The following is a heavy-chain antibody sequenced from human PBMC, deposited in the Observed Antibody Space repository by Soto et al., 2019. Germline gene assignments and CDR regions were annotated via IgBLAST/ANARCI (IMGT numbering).Heavy chain of an antibody. CDR3: ALSGGYCSSTSCRRSGYYYYYGMDV. CDR1: GDSVSSNSAA. J-gene: IGHJ6*02. V-gene: IGHV6-1*01. CDR2: TYYRSKWYN. D-gene: IGHD2-2*01. Sequence: SQTLSLTCAISGDSVSSNSAAWNWIRQSPSRGLEWLGRTYYRSKWYNDYAVSVKSRITINPDTSKNQFSLQLNSVTPEDTAVYYCALSGGYCSSTSCRRSGYYYYYGMDVWGQGTTVPVSS.